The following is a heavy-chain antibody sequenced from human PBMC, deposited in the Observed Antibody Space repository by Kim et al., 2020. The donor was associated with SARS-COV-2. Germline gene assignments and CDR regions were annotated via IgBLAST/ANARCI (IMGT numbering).Heavy chain of an antibody. Sequence: GGSLRLSCAASGFIFSNYGMHWVRQAPGKGLEWVAVIWYDEKSEYYADSVRGRFTISRDNSKDTVYLQMNSLRAEDTAVYYCARALYYSTADAFDIWGQGILVTVSS. V-gene: IGHV3-33*01. CDR1: GFIFSNYG. CDR3: ARALYYSTADAFDI. D-gene: IGHD2-2*01. CDR2: IWYDEKSE. J-gene: IGHJ3*02.